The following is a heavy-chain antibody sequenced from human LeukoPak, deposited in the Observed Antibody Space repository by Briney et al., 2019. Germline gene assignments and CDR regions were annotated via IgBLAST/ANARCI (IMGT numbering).Heavy chain of an antibody. J-gene: IGHJ3*02. CDR2: ISAYIGKT. V-gene: IGHV1-18*01. Sequence: GASVKVSCKASGYTFTSYGISWVRQAPGQGLEWMGWISAYIGKTNYAQKLQGRVTMTTDTSTSTAYMELRSLRSDDTAVYYCARVRFGGTMPRAFDIWGQGTMVTVSS. CDR1: GYTFTSYG. D-gene: IGHD2-2*01. CDR3: ARVRFGGTMPRAFDI.